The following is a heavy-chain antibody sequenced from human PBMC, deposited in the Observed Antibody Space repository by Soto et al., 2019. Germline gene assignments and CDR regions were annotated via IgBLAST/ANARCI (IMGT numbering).Heavy chain of an antibody. V-gene: IGHV3-33*01. Sequence: QVQLVESGGGVVQPGRSLRLSCAASGFTFSSYGMHWVRQAPGKGLEWVAVIWYDGNNKYYADSVKGRFTISRDNSKNTLYLQMNSLRGEDTAVYYCARDRYPGIVAGGPDYWGQGTLVTVSS. CDR2: IWYDGNNK. D-gene: IGHD6-13*01. CDR1: GFTFSSYG. J-gene: IGHJ4*02. CDR3: ARDRYPGIVAGGPDY.